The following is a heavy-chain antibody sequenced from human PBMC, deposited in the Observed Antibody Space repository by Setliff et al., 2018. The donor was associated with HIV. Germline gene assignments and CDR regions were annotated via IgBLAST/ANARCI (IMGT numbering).Heavy chain of an antibody. J-gene: IGHJ4*02. CDR1: GFTLSDYY. CDR2: VGAVGSPK. CDR3: ARGGFGTGLDY. Sequence: LRLSCAVSGFTLSDYYMDWVRQAPGKGLEWVSTVGAVGSPKFYAESVKGRFTISRDNAKNTVYLQMNSLRTEDTAVYYCARGGFGTGLDYWGLGALVTVSS. D-gene: IGHD6-13*01. V-gene: IGHV3-11*04.